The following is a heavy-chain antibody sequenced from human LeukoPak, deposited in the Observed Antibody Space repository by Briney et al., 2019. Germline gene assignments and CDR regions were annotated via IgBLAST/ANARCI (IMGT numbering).Heavy chain of an antibody. J-gene: IGHJ3*02. D-gene: IGHD6-25*01. Sequence: GASVKASCKASGYTFTSYDINWVRQATGQGLEWMGWMNPNSGNTGYAQKFQGRVTMTRNTSISTAYMELSSLRSEDTAVYYCARVSGRADAFDIWGQGTMVTVSS. CDR3: ARVSGRADAFDI. V-gene: IGHV1-8*01. CDR1: GYTFTSYD. CDR2: MNPNSGNT.